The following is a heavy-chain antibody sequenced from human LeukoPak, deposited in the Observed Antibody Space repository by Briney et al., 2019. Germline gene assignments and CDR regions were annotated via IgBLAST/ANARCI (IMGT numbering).Heavy chain of an antibody. CDR2: ILYDGSDK. V-gene: IGHV3-30-3*01. CDR3: ARVSTSGSGNYLTRAFDI. CDR1: GFTFSTYA. D-gene: IGHD3-10*01. J-gene: IGHJ3*02. Sequence: GGSLRLSCAASGFTFSTYAMHWVRQAPGKGLEWRTVILYDGSDKYYTDSVKGRFTISRDNSKNTLYLQMNSLRADDTAVYYCARVSTSGSGNYLTRAFDIWGQGTMVTVSS.